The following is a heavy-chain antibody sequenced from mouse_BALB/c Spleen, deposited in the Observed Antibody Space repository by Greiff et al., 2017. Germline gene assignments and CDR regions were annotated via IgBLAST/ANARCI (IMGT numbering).Heavy chain of an antibody. CDR2: ISNGGGST. J-gene: IGHJ3*01. Sequence: EVKLMESGGGLVQPGGSLKLSCAASGFTFSSYTMSWVRQTPEKRLEWVAYISNGGGSTYYPDTVKGRFTISRDNAKNTLYLQMSSLKSEDTAMYYCARDTTVGAFAYWGQGTLVTVSA. CDR1: GFTFSSYT. V-gene: IGHV5-12-2*01. D-gene: IGHD1-1*01. CDR3: ARDTTVGAFAY.